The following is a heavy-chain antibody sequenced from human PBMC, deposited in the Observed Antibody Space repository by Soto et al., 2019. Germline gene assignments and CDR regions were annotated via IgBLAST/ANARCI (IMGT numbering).Heavy chain of an antibody. CDR2: FDPEDGET. D-gene: IGHD3-3*01. CDR1: GYTLTELS. Sequence: ASVKVSCKVSGYTLTELSMHWVRQAPGKGLEWMGGFDPEDGETIYAQKFQGRVTMTEDTSTDTAYMELSSLRSEDTAVYYCATDFRRFLEWSLWGQGTLVTVSS. CDR3: ATDFRRFLEWSL. J-gene: IGHJ4*02. V-gene: IGHV1-24*01.